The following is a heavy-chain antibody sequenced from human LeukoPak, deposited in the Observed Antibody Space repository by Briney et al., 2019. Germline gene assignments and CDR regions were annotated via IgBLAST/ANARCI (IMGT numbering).Heavy chain of an antibody. CDR2: ISYDGSNK. Sequence: GGSLRLSCAASGFTFSSYGMHWVRQAPGKGLEWVAVISYDGSNKYYADSVKGRFTISRDSSKNTLYLQMNSLRAEDTAVYYCAKEGLRNWFDPWGQGTLVTVSS. CDR3: AKEGLRNWFDP. CDR1: GFTFSSYG. V-gene: IGHV3-30*18. J-gene: IGHJ5*02. D-gene: IGHD4/OR15-4a*01.